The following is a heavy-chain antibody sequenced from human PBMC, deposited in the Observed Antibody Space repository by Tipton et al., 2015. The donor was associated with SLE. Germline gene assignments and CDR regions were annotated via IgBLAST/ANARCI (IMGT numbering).Heavy chain of an antibody. D-gene: IGHD1-26*01. V-gene: IGHV4-39*07. CDR2: IYYSGRT. CDR1: GGSIGSDNDY. CDR3: ARDVGHTYLLGSFDY. J-gene: IGHJ4*02. Sequence: TLSLTCTVSGGSIGSDNDYWGWNRQPPGKGLEWIGSIYYSGRTYYNPSLKSRVTISLDPPKNQFSLRLTSVTAADTALYYCARDVGHTYLLGSFDYWGQGTLATVSS.